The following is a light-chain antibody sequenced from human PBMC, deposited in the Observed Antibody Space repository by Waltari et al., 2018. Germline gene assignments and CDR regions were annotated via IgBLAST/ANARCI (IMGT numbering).Light chain of an antibody. CDR1: QSISNY. Sequence: DIQMTQSPSTLSASVGDTITITCRVSQSISNYLAWYQQKPGKAPKLLIYKASSSGSGVPLRFSGSGSGTEFTLTISSLQPDDFATYYCQQYNTYSSFGQGTKLEIK. J-gene: IGKJ2*03. V-gene: IGKV1-5*03. CDR2: KAS. CDR3: QQYNTYSS.